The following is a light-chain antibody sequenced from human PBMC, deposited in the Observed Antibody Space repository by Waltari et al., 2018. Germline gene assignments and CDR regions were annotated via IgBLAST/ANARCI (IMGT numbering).Light chain of an antibody. Sequence: QSVLTQPPSVSAAPGQKVTISNIGNNHVSWYQQFPGTAPKLLIYDNYKRPSGTPDRFSGSKSGTSATLGITGLQTVDEADYYCGTWDNSLSVGVFGGGTKLTVL. CDR1: IGNNH. V-gene: IGLV1-51*01. CDR2: DNY. CDR3: GTWDNSLSVGV. J-gene: IGLJ3*02.